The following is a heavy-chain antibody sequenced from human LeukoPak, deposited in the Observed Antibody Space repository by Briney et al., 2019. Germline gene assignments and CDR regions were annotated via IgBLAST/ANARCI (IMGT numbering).Heavy chain of an antibody. J-gene: IGHJ4*02. D-gene: IGHD6-13*01. CDR3: ASLGSPDY. Sequence: GGSLRLSCAASGFTFSSYAMHWVRQAPGKGLEWVAVISYDGSNKYYADSVKGRFTISRDNSKNTLYLQMNSLRAEDTAVYYCASLGSPDYWGQGTLVTVSS. CDR2: ISYDGSNK. V-gene: IGHV3-30-3*01. CDR1: GFTFSSYA.